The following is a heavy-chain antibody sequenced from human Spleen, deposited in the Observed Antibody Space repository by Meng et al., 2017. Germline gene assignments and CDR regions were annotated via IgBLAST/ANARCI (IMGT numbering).Heavy chain of an antibody. CDR2: ISSSGSTI. Sequence: GESLKISCAASGFTFSDYYMSWIRQAPGKGLEWVSYISSSGSTIYYADSVKGRFTISRDNAKNSLYLQMNSLRAEDTAVYYCTSPYGDYVMDAFDIWGQGTMVTVSS. CDR1: GFTFSDYY. V-gene: IGHV3-11*01. J-gene: IGHJ3*02. D-gene: IGHD4-17*01. CDR3: TSPYGDYVMDAFDI.